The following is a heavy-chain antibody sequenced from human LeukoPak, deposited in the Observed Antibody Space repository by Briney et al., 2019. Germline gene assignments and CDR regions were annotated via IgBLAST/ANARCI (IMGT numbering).Heavy chain of an antibody. D-gene: IGHD2-2*01. J-gene: IGHJ4*02. CDR1: GFTFSSYA. Sequence: PGGSLRLSCAASGFTFSSYAMSWVRQAPGKGLKWVSAISGSGGSTYYADSVKGRFTISRDNSKNTLYLQMNSLRAEDTAVYYCAKHFGRGGSSALAASFDYWGQGTLVTVSS. V-gene: IGHV3-23*01. CDR3: AKHFGRGGSSALAASFDY. CDR2: ISGSGGST.